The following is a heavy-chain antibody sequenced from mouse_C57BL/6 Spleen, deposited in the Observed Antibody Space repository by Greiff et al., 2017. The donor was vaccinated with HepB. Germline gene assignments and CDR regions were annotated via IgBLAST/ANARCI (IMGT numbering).Heavy chain of an antibody. J-gene: IGHJ2*01. V-gene: IGHV1-15*01. D-gene: IGHD2-3*01. CDR1: GYTFTDYE. Sequence: QVQLQQSGAELVRPGASVTLSCKASGYTFTDYEMHWVKQTPVHGLEWIGAIDPETGGTAYNQKFKGKAILTADKSSSTAYMELRSLTSEDSAVYYCTRGGIDGYYADYWGQGTTLTVSS. CDR2: IDPETGGT. CDR3: TRGGIDGYYADY.